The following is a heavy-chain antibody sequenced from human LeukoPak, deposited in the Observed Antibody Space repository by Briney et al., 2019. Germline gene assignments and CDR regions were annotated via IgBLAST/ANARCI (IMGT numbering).Heavy chain of an antibody. CDR1: GFTFSSYW. D-gene: IGHD3-10*01. CDR3: ATLMGVVRGIIIGYLGY. J-gene: IGHJ4*02. V-gene: IGHV3-23*01. Sequence: GGSLRLSCAASGFTFSSYWMHWVRQVPGKGLEWVSGISASGGNTYHADSVKGRFTMSRDNSKNMLYLQMKSLRAEDTAIYYCATLMGVVRGIIIGYLGYWGQGTLVTVSP. CDR2: ISASGGNT.